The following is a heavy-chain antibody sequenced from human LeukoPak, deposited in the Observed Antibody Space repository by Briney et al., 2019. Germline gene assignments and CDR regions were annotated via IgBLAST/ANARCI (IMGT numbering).Heavy chain of an antibody. D-gene: IGHD4-17*01. CDR1: GFTFSNAY. CDR2: IKSKADGETT. CDR3: TTGGSVITVTRSYDF. Sequence: GGSLRLSCAASGFTFSNAYMNWVRQAPGKGLEWVGRIKSKADGETTDYAAPVQGRFIVSRDDSTATLYLQMNSLQTEDTAVYYCTTGGSVITVTRSYDFWGQGTLVTVPS. V-gene: IGHV3-15*07. J-gene: IGHJ4*02.